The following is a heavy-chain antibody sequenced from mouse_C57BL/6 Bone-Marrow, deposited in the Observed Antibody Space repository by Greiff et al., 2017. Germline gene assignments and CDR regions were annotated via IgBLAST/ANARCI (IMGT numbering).Heavy chain of an antibody. CDR1: GFNIKDDY. J-gene: IGHJ2*01. Sequence: EVQLQQSGAELVRPGASVKLSCTASGFNIKDDYMHWVKQRPEPGLEWIGWIDPENGDTEYASKFQGKATITADTSSHTAYLQLSSLTSEDTAVYYCTSGYDDYWGQGTTLTVSS. CDR3: TSGYDDY. D-gene: IGHD2-2*01. CDR2: IDPENGDT. V-gene: IGHV14-4*01.